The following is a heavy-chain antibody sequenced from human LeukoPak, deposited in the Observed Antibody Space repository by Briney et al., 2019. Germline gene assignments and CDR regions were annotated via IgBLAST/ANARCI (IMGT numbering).Heavy chain of an antibody. CDR2: IYYSGST. CDR3: AARRLSRSPLDY. Sequence: PSETLSLTCTVSGGSISSYYWSWIRQPPGKGLEWIGYIYYSGSTNYNPSLKSRVTISVDTSKNQFSLKLSSVTAADTAVYYCAARRLSRSPLDYWGQGTLVTVSS. J-gene: IGHJ4*02. V-gene: IGHV4-59*01. CDR1: GGSISSYY. D-gene: IGHD3-16*02.